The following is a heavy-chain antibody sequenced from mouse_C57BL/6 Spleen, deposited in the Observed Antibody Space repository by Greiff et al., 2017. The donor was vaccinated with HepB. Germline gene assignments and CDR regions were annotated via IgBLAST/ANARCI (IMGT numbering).Heavy chain of an antibody. D-gene: IGHD1-1*01. Sequence: EVQLQQSGPELVKPGASVKMSCKASGYTFTDYNMHWVKQSHGKSLEWIGYINPNNGGTNYNPKFKGKATLTVNKSSSTAYMELRSLTSEGSAVYYCARAPRSYYGGSYYAMDYWGQGTSVTVSS. CDR3: ARAPRSYYGGSYYAMDY. V-gene: IGHV1-22*01. J-gene: IGHJ4*01. CDR1: GYTFTDYN. CDR2: INPNNGGT.